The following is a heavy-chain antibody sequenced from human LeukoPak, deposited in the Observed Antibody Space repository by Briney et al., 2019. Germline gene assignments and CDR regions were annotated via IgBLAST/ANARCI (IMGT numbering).Heavy chain of an antibody. J-gene: IGHJ4*02. CDR3: ARDPEGFGATYFDY. CDR1: GFSFSSYN. D-gene: IGHD3-16*01. V-gene: IGHV3-21*01. Sequence: PGGSLRLSCVASGFSFSSYNMNWVRPAPGKGLEWVSSISRSASNIYYADSVKGRFTISRNNAKNSFYLQMNSLRAEDTAVFYCARDPEGFGATYFDYWGQGTLVTVSS. CDR2: ISRSASNI.